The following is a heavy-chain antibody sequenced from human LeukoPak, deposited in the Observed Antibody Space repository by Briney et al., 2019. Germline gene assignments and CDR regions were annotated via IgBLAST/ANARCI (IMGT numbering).Heavy chain of an antibody. D-gene: IGHD6-19*01. CDR1: GFTFRSYA. CDR3: AKTTAGYSSGRYPGWPVDY. Sequence: GGSLRLSCAASGFTFRSYAIYWVRQAPGKGLEWVSGISGSGGDTYFADSLKGRFTISRDHSKNTVFLQMDSLRAEDTAVYYCAKTTAGYSSGRYPGWPVDYWGRGTLVTVSS. V-gene: IGHV3-23*01. CDR2: ISGSGGDT. J-gene: IGHJ4*02.